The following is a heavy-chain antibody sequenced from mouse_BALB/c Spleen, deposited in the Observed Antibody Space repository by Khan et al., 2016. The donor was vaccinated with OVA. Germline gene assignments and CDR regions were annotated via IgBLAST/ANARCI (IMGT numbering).Heavy chain of an antibody. V-gene: IGHV5-15*02. D-gene: IGHD2-14*01. J-gene: IGHJ4*01. Sequence: EVELVESGGGLVQPGGSRKLSCAASGFTFSDYGMAWVRQTPGKGPEWVAFISNLAYSIYYADTVTGRFTISRENAKNTLYLEMSSLRSEDTAMYFCARGGRYGLYAMDYGGKGTSVTVTS. CDR1: GFTFSDYG. CDR2: ISNLAYSI. CDR3: ARGGRYGLYAMDY.